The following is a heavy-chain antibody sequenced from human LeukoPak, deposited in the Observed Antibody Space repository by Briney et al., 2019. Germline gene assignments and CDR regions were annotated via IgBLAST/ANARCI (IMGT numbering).Heavy chain of an antibody. Sequence: GGSLRLSCAASGFTFSSYAMNWVRQAPGKGLEWVSGISGSGGSTYYADSVKGRFTISRDNAKNSLYLQMNSLRAEDTAVYYCARVKEASAFDIWGQGTMITVSS. V-gene: IGHV3-23*01. CDR3: ARVKEASAFDI. CDR1: GFTFSSYA. CDR2: ISGSGGST. D-gene: IGHD5-12*01. J-gene: IGHJ3*02.